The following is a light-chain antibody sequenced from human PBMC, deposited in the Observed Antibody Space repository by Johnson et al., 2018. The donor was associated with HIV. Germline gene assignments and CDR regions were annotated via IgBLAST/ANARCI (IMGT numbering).Light chain of an antibody. CDR1: SSNIGNNY. CDR3: ATWDYSLSVYF. Sequence: QSVLTQPPSVSAAPGQKVTISCSGSSSNIGNNYVSWYQQLPGTAPKLLIYENNMRPSGIPDRFSGSKSGTSATLGITGLQTGYEADYYCATWDYSLSVYFFGTGTKVTVL. CDR2: ENN. J-gene: IGLJ1*01. V-gene: IGLV1-51*02.